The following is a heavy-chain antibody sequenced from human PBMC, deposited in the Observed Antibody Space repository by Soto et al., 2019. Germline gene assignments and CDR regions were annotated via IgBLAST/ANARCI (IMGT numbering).Heavy chain of an antibody. Sequence: ASVKVSCKASGYTFTGYYMHWVRQAPGQGLEWMGWINPNSGGTNYAQKFQGRVTMTRDTSISTAYMELSRLRSDDTAVYYCARDPFEYSSSSRTNTYDYWGQGTLVTVSS. J-gene: IGHJ4*02. D-gene: IGHD6-6*01. CDR1: GYTFTGYY. CDR2: INPNSGGT. V-gene: IGHV1-2*02. CDR3: ARDPFEYSSSSRTNTYDY.